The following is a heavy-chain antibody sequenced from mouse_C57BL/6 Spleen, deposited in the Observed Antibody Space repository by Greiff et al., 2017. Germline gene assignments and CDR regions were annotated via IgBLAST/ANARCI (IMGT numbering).Heavy chain of an antibody. CDR1: GYTFTSYG. Sequence: QVQLQQSGAELARPGASVKLSCKASGYTFTSYGISWVKQRTGQGLEWIGEIDPRSGNTYYNEKFKGKATLTADKSSNPAYMELRSLTSEDSAVYVVANREDCDGPYWYFDVWGTGTTVTVSS. J-gene: IGHJ1*03. CDR2: IDPRSGNT. D-gene: IGHD1-2*01. CDR3: ANREDCDGPYWYFDV. V-gene: IGHV1-81*01.